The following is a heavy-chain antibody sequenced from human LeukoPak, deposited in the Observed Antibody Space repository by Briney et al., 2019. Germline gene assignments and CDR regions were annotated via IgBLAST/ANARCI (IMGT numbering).Heavy chain of an antibody. CDR2: IYYSGST. CDR1: GGSISSYY. CDR3: ARGGGRASSGYY. J-gene: IGHJ4*02. D-gene: IGHD3-22*01. Sequence: SETLSLTCTVSGGSISSYYWSWIRQPPGKGLEWIGYIYYSGSTNYNPSLKSRVTISVDTSKNQFSLKLSSVTAADTAVYYCARGGGRASSGYYWGQGTLVTVSS. V-gene: IGHV4-59*12.